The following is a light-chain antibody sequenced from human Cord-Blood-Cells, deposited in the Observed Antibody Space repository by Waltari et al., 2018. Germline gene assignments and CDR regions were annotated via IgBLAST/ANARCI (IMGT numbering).Light chain of an antibody. V-gene: IGLV2-11*01. Sequence: QSALTQPRPVSGSPGQSVTISCTGTSSDVGGYNHVSWYQQHPGKAPKPMIYDVSKRPSGVPDRFSGSKSGNTASLTISGLQAEDEADYYCCSYAGSYTYVFGTGTKVTVL. CDR2: DVS. CDR3: CSYAGSYTYV. J-gene: IGLJ1*01. CDR1: SSDVGGYNH.